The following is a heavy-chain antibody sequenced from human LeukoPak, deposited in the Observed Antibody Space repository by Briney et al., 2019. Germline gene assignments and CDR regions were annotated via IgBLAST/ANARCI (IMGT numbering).Heavy chain of an antibody. J-gene: IGHJ4*02. Sequence: GRSLRLSCAASGFTFSNYPMHWVRQAPGKGLEWVALISYDGSNKYYADSVKGRFTISRDNSKNTLYLQMNSLRAEDTAVYYCARGSGSYLYYFDPWGQGTLVTVSS. CDR3: ARGSGSYLYYFDP. D-gene: IGHD1-26*01. V-gene: IGHV3-30*04. CDR1: GFTFSNYP. CDR2: ISYDGSNK.